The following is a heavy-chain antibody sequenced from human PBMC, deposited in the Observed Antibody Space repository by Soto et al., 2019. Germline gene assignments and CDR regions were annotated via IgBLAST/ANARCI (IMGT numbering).Heavy chain of an antibody. V-gene: IGHV3-48*04. D-gene: IGHD6-19*01. Sequence: GGSLRLSCAASGFTFSSYWMHWVRQAPGKGLEWVSYISSSGSTIYYADSVKGRFTISRDNAKNSLYLQMNSLRAEDTAVYYCARDSSGFLTYYYYGMDVWGQGTTVTVSS. J-gene: IGHJ6*02. CDR1: GFTFSSYW. CDR2: ISSSGSTI. CDR3: ARDSSGFLTYYYYGMDV.